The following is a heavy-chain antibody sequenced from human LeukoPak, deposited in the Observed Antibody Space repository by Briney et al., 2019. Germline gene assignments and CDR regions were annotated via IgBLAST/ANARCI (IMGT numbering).Heavy chain of an antibody. CDR3: ARGLKHCSSTSCYRMGHYYYMDV. V-gene: IGHV1-69*05. CDR2: IIPIFGTA. D-gene: IGHD2-2*01. CDR1: GGTFSSYA. Sequence: SVKVSCKASGGTFSSYAISWVRQAPGQGLEWMGGIIPIFGTANYAQKFQGRVTITTDESTSTAYMELSSLRSEDTAVYYCARGLKHCSSTSCYRMGHYYYMDVWGKGTTVTVSS. J-gene: IGHJ6*03.